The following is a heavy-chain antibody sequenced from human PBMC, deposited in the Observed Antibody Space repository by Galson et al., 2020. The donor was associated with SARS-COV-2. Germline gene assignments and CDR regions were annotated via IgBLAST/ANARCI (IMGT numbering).Heavy chain of an antibody. V-gene: IGHV3-11*03. CDR2: ISNSGTYT. Sequence: GESLKISCAASGFTFSDYYMYWIRQAPGKGLEWVSYISNSGTYTNYADSVKGRFTISRDNAKNSLSLQMSSLRAEDTAVYYCASSDCTITSCWDRPDFWGQGTLVTVSS. J-gene: IGHJ4*02. D-gene: IGHD2-2*01. CDR3: ASSDCTITSCWDRPDF. CDR1: GFTFSDYY.